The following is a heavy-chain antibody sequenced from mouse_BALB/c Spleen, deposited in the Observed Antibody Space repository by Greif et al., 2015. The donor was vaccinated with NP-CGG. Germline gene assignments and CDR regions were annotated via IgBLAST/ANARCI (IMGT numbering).Heavy chain of an antibody. CDR1: GFTFRSYA. J-gene: IGHJ4*01. Sequence: EVKLMESGGGLVKPGGSLKLSCAASGFTFRSYAMSWVRQTPEKRLEWVASISSGGSTCYPDSVKGRFTISRDNARSILYLQMSSLRSEDTAMYYCARDDYDYAMDYWGQGTSVTVSS. D-gene: IGHD2-4*01. CDR3: ARDDYDYAMDY. CDR2: ISSGGST. V-gene: IGHV5-6-5*01.